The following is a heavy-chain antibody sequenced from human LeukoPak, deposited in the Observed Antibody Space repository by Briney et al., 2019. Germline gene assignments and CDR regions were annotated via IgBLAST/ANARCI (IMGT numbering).Heavy chain of an antibody. J-gene: IGHJ4*02. CDR3: ARGGYGYNRWDYFDY. Sequence: PLETLSLTCTVSGGSISSFFWSWIRQPPGEGLEWIGSIFSSGSTNYNTSLRSRVSISLDTSKNQFSLKLGSVTAADTAVYFCARGGYGYNRWDYFDYWGQGTLVTVSS. CDR1: GGSISSFF. CDR2: IFSSGST. D-gene: IGHD5-24*01. V-gene: IGHV4-59*01.